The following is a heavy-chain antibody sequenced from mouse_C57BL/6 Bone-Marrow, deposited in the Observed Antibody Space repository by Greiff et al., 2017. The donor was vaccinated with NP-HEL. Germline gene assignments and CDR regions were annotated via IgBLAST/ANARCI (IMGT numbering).Heavy chain of an antibody. Sequence: EVKLMESGPGLVKPSQTVFLTCTVTGISITTGNYRWSWIRQFPGNKLEWIGYIYYSGTITYNPSLTSRTTITRDTPKNQFFLEMNSLTAEDTATYYCAREGGYYYGSSSYWYFDVWGTGTTVTVSS. J-gene: IGHJ1*03. CDR2: IYYSGTI. CDR1: GISITTGNYR. D-gene: IGHD1-1*01. V-gene: IGHV3-5*01. CDR3: AREGGYYYGSSSYWYFDV.